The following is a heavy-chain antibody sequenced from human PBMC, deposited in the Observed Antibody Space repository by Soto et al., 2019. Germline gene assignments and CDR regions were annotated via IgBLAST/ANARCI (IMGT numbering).Heavy chain of an antibody. Sequence: EVQLVESGGGLVQPGESLRLSCAASGFTFSSYWMHWIRQAPGKGLVWVSRVSSDGSSTVYATSVTGRLTISRDNAKNTLYLQMNSLSVEVTAVYYCARGLPICCSFDSWGQGTLVTVSS. D-gene: IGHD2-15*01. CDR2: VSSDGSST. CDR3: ARGLPICCSFDS. J-gene: IGHJ4*02. CDR1: GFTFSSYW. V-gene: IGHV3-74*01.